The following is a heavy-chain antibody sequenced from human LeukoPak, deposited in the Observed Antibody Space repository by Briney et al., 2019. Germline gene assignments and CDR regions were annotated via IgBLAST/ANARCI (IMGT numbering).Heavy chain of an antibody. CDR1: GGSFSGYY. J-gene: IGHJ5*02. D-gene: IGHD2-8*01. Sequence: SETLSLTCAVYGGSFSGYYWSWIRQPPGKGLEWIGEINHSGNTNYNPSLKSRVTMSVSTSKSQFSLNLSSMTAADTAVYYCTRGNCTKGVCYFRRWFDLWGQGTLVIVSS. CDR2: INHSGNT. V-gene: IGHV4-34*01. CDR3: TRGNCTKGVCYFRRWFDL.